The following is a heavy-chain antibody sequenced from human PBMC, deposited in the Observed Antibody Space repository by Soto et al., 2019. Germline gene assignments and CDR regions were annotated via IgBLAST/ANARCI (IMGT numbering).Heavy chain of an antibody. J-gene: IGHJ5*02. Sequence: PSETLSLTCSVSGDSVSSDRYFWTWIRQPPGKGLEWIAYISYTGDTNYNPSLKSRVTISVDTSRNQFSLTLTSVTAADTAVYFCARIAVGATVDLWGQGSMVTVS. CDR3: ARIAVGATVDL. CDR2: ISYTGDT. CDR1: GDSVSSDRYF. D-gene: IGHD1-26*01. V-gene: IGHV4-61*01.